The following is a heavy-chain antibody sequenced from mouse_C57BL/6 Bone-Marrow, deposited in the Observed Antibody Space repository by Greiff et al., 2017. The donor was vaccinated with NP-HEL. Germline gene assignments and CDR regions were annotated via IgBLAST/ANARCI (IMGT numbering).Heavy chain of an antibody. J-gene: IGHJ4*01. D-gene: IGHD2-10*02. Sequence: VQLKESGPGLVKPSQSLSLTCSVPGYSITSGYYWNCIRQFPGNQLEWMGYISYDGCNNYNPSLKHRISITRDTSKNQFFLKLNSVTTEDTATYYCASCMVKMARDCWGQGTSVTVA. CDR1: GYSITSGYY. CDR2: ISYDGCN. CDR3: ASCMVKMARDC. V-gene: IGHV3-6*01.